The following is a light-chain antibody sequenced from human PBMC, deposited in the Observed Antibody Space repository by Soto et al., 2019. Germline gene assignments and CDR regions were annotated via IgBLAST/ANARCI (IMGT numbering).Light chain of an antibody. J-gene: IGKJ1*01. V-gene: IGKV3-20*01. Sequence: EIVLTQSPDTLSMFPGERATLSCRASQSISHTYLAWYQQEPGQAPRLLIHGVSIRATGIPDRFSGSGSGTDFTLTISRLEPEDFAVYYCQLYSGSPWTFGQGTKV. CDR2: GVS. CDR1: QSISHTY. CDR3: QLYSGSPWT.